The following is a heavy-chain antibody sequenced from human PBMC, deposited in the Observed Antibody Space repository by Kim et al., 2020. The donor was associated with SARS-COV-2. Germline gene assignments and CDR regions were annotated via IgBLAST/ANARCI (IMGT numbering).Heavy chain of an antibody. CDR2: IWYDGSNK. Sequence: GGSLRLSCAASGFTFSSYGMHWVRQAPGKGLEWVAVIWYDGSNKYYADSVKGRFTISRDNSKNTLYLQMNSLRAEDTAVYYCARVHDYSNWHWFDPWGQGTLVTVSS. CDR1: GFTFSSYG. V-gene: IGHV3-33*08. J-gene: IGHJ5*02. D-gene: IGHD4-4*01. CDR3: ARVHDYSNWHWFDP.